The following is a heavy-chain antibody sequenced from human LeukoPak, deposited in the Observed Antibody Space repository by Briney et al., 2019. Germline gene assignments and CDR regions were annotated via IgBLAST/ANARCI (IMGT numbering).Heavy chain of an antibody. V-gene: IGHV1-46*01. D-gene: IGHD4-17*01. CDR3: ARDRGTVTLDY. Sequence: ASVKDSCKASGYTLTRYYMHWVRQAPGQGLEWMGIINPSGGSTSYAQKFQGRVTMTRDMSTSTVYMELSSLRSEDTAVYYCARDRGTVTLDYWGQGTLVTVSS. CDR1: GYTLTRYY. CDR2: INPSGGST. J-gene: IGHJ4*02.